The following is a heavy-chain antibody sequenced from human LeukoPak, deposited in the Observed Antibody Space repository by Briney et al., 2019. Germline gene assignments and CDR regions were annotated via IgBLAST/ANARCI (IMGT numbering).Heavy chain of an antibody. Sequence: GGSLRLSCAASGFTFDDYAMHWVRQAPGKGLEWVSLISGDGGSTYYADSVKGRFTISRDNSKNSPYLLMNSLRTEDTALYYCAKGIGYYMDVWGKGTTVTVSS. D-gene: IGHD2-15*01. CDR2: ISGDGGST. CDR1: GFTFDDYA. CDR3: AKGIGYYMDV. J-gene: IGHJ6*03. V-gene: IGHV3-43*02.